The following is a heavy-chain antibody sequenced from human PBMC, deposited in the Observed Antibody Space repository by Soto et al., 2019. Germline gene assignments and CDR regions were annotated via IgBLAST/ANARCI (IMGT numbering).Heavy chain of an antibody. CDR3: ATPGVTTKDSFDY. D-gene: IGHD2-15*01. J-gene: IGHJ4*02. Sequence: LRLSCAASGFTFSSYWMHWVRQAPGKGLVWVSRIHSYGTSTSYADSVKGRFTISRDNAKNTLYLQMNSLRAEDTAVYYCATPGVTTKDSFDYWGQGTLVTVSS. CDR1: GFTFSSYW. V-gene: IGHV3-74*01. CDR2: IHSYGTST.